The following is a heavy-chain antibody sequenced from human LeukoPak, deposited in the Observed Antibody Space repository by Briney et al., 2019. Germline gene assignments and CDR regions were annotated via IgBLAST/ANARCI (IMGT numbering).Heavy chain of an antibody. CDR1: GGSFGGYY. D-gene: IGHD6-19*01. CDR2: INHSGST. J-gene: IGHJ3*02. CDR3: AREGQWLVPWAAFDI. V-gene: IGHV4-34*01. Sequence: SETLSLTCAVYGGSFGGYYWSWIRQPPGKGLEWIGEINHSGSTNYNPSLKSRVTISVDTSKNQFSLKLSSVTAADTAVYYCAREGQWLVPWAAFDIWGQGTMVTVSS.